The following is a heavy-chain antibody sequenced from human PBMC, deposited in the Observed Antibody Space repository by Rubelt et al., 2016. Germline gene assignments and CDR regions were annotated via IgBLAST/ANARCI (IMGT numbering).Heavy chain of an antibody. V-gene: IGHV3-7*03. Sequence: LVESGGGLVQPGRSLRLSCTASGFTFGDYGMSWFRQAPGKGLECVANINRDGSKKYYVESVKGRFTISRDNARNSLYLDMNSLRVDDTAVYYCARDSLGWAFDVWGQGTMVTASS. CDR3: ARDSLGWAFDV. CDR1: GFTFGDYG. CDR2: INRDGSKK. J-gene: IGHJ3*01.